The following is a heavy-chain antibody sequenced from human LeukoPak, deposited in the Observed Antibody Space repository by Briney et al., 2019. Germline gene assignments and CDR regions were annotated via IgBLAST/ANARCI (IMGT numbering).Heavy chain of an antibody. V-gene: IGHV1-69*01. CDR3: TRGWSVVSFLGWFDP. CDR2: IIPIFGTA. D-gene: IGHD4-23*01. J-gene: IGHJ5*02. Sequence: GSSVKVSCKASGGTFSSYAISWLRQAPGLGLEWMGGIIPIFGTANYAQKFQGRVTITADESTSTAYMELSSLRSEDTAVYYCTRGWSVVSFLGWFDPWGQGTLVTVSS. CDR1: GGTFSSYA.